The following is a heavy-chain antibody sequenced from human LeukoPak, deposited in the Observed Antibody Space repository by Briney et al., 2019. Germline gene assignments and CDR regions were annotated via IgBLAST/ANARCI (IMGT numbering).Heavy chain of an antibody. V-gene: IGHV3-23*01. CDR1: GFTFSSYA. D-gene: IGHD6-13*01. Sequence: GGSLRLSCAASGFTFSSYAMSWVRQAPGKGLEWVSAISGSGGSTYYTDSVKGRFTISRDNSKNTLYLQMNSLRAEDTAIYYCARHIISWYNFDYWGQGTLVTVSS. CDR3: ARHIISWYNFDY. CDR2: ISGSGGST. J-gene: IGHJ4*02.